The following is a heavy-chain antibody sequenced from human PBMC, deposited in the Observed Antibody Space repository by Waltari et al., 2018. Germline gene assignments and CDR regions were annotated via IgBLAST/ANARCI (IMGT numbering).Heavy chain of an antibody. CDR2: IYYSGST. J-gene: IGHJ3*02. V-gene: IGHV4-59*01. Sequence: QVQLQESGPGLVKPSETLSLTCTVSGGSISSYYWRWIRQPPGKGLEWIGYIYYSGSTNYNPSLKSRVTISVDTSKNQFSLKLSSVTAADTAVYYCAREQRGYSYDDAFDIWGQGTMVTVSS. D-gene: IGHD5-18*01. CDR1: GGSISSYY. CDR3: AREQRGYSYDDAFDI.